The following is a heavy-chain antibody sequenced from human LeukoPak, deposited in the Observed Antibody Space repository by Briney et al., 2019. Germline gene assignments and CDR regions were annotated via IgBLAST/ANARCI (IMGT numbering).Heavy chain of an antibody. V-gene: IGHV3-66*01. Sequence: GGSLRLSCTASGFTFSSNYMSWVRQAPGKELEWVSVIYSGGSTYYADSVKGRFTISRDHSKNTLYLQMNSLRAEDTAMYYCASISDLLYYFDSWGQGTLVTVSS. J-gene: IGHJ4*02. CDR1: GFTFSSNY. CDR3: ASISDLLYYFDS. CDR2: IYSGGST.